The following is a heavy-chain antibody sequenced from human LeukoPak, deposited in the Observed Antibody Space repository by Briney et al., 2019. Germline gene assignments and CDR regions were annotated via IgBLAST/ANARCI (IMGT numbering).Heavy chain of an antibody. CDR2: SNAGNGNT. CDR1: GYAFTSYA. J-gene: IGHJ4*02. D-gene: IGHD3-10*01. CDR3: ARDSNTMVRGVITHFDY. V-gene: IGHV1-3*02. Sequence: ASVKVSCKASGYAFTSYAMHWVRQAPGQRLEWMGWSNAGNGNTKYSQEFQGRVTITRDTSASTAYMELSSLRSEDMAVYYCARDSNTMVRGVITHFDYWGQGTLVTVSS.